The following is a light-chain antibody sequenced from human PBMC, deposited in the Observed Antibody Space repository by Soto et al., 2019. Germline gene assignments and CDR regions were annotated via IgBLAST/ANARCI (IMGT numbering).Light chain of an antibody. V-gene: IGLV1-40*01. Sequence: QSALPQPPSGSGAPGQRVTISCTGSSSNFGAGYDVHWYQQFPGSAPKLLISRNTVRPSGVPDRFAGSKSVTSASLDITGLQSEDCADYYCPSHNYGLRAPVFGGGTEL. J-gene: IGLJ2*01. CDR2: RNT. CDR3: PSHNYGLRAPV. CDR1: SSNFGAGYD.